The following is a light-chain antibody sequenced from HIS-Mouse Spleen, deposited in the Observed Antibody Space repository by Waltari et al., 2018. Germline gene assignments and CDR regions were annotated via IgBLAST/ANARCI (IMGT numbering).Light chain of an antibody. J-gene: IGLJ3*02. CDR3: CSYAGSNWV. Sequence: QSALTQPASVSGSPGQSITISCTGTSSDVGSYNLVSWYQQHPGKGPKLMIYEGSKRPSGVSNRFSGCKSGNTASLTISGLQAEDEADYYCCSYAGSNWVFGGGTKLTVL. V-gene: IGLV2-23*01. CDR1: SSDVGSYNL. CDR2: EGS.